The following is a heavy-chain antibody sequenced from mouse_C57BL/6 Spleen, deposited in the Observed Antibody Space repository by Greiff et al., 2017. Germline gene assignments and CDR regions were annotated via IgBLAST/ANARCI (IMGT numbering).Heavy chain of an antibody. D-gene: IGHD1-1*01. J-gene: IGHJ3*01. CDR2: IDPSDSET. CDR3: ARVTTEGFAY. Sequence: QVQLQQPGAGLVRPGSSVKLSCTASGYTFTSYWLHWVQQRPIQGLEWIGNIDPSDSETHYNQKFKNKATLTVDKSSSTAYMQLSSLTSEDSAVYYCARVTTEGFAYGGQGTLVTVSA. CDR1: GYTFTSYW. V-gene: IGHV1-52*01.